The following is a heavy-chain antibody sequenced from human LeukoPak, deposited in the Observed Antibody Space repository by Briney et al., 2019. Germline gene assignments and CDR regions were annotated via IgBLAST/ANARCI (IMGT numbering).Heavy chain of an antibody. CDR2: ISYDGSNK. V-gene: IGHV3-30*18. CDR1: GFTFSSYG. CDR3: AKEVRDCSGGSCYGDYYYYGMDV. D-gene: IGHD2-15*01. Sequence: GGSLRLSCAASGFTFSSYGMHWVRQAPGKGLEWVAVISYDGSNKYYADSVKGRFTISRDNSKNTLYLQMNSLRAEDTAVYYCAKEVRDCSGGSCYGDYYYYGMDVWGQGTTVTVSS. J-gene: IGHJ6*02.